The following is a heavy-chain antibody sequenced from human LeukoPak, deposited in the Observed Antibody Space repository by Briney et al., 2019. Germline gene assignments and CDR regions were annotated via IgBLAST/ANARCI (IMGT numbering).Heavy chain of an antibody. CDR3: ARTGGRSWFDP. CDR1: GYSFTDKY. V-gene: IGHV1-2*02. J-gene: IGHJ5*02. Sequence: ASVKVSCKASGYSFTDKYMHWVRQAPGQGLEWMGWINPNSGGTNYAQKFQGRVTMTTDTSMSTAYMELSRLTSDDTAVYYCARTGGRSWFDPWGQGTLVTVSS. CDR2: INPNSGGT.